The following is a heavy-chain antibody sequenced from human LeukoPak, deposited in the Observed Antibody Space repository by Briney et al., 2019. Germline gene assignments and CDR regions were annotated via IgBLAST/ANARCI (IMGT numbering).Heavy chain of an antibody. D-gene: IGHD6-13*01. CDR3: ARDNARFLPDGWLEYSSSWSDAFDI. V-gene: IGHV4-61*02. Sequence: SETLSLTCTVSGGSISSGSYYWSWIRQPAGKGLEWIGRIYTSGSTNYNPSLKSRVTISVDTSKNQFSLKLSSVTAADTAVYYCARDNARFLPDGWLEYSSSWSDAFDIWGQGTMVTVSS. CDR2: IYTSGST. CDR1: GGSISSGSYY. J-gene: IGHJ3*02.